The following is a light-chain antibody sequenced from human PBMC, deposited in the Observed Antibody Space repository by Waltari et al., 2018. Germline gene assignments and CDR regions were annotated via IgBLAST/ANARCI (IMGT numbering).Light chain of an antibody. CDR3: QTWDTGIRV. V-gene: IGLV4-69*01. J-gene: IGLJ3*02. CDR1: GGHTHYA. Sequence: QLVVTQSPSASASLGASVKLTSTLSGGHTHYAITWHQQQPQKGPRFLMKVNSDGSHNKGDGIPDRFSGSSSGAERYLTISSLQSEDEADYHCQTWDTGIRVFGGGTKLIVL. CDR2: VNSDGSH.